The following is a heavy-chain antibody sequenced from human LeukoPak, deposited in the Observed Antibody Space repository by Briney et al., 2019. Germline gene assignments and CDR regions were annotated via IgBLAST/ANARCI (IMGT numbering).Heavy chain of an antibody. D-gene: IGHD3-10*01. Sequence: GESPKISCKASGYSFTTYWIGWVRQMPGKGLECMGIIYPDDSDTTYSPSFQGQVTITADKSFSTAYLQWSSLKASDTAIYYCARLGGDTYYFGSGSYPNWYFDLWGRGTLVSVSS. V-gene: IGHV5-51*01. J-gene: IGHJ2*01. CDR3: ARLGGDTYYFGSGSYPNWYFDL. CDR1: GYSFTTYW. CDR2: IYPDDSDT.